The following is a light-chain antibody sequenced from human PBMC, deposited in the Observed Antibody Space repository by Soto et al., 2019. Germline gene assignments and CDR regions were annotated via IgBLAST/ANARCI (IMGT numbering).Light chain of an antibody. CDR2: GAS. Sequence: EIVLTQSPGTLSLSPGERATVSCRASQSVSSSDLAWYQQKPGQAPRLLIYGASSRATGIPDRFSGSGSGTDVTLTISRLEPEDFAVYYCQQYGSSPFAFGGGTKVEIK. V-gene: IGKV3-20*01. J-gene: IGKJ4*01. CDR3: QQYGSSPFA. CDR1: QSVSSSD.